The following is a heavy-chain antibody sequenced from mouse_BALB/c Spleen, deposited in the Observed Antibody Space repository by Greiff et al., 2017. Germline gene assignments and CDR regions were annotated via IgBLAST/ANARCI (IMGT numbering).Heavy chain of an antibody. D-gene: IGHD1-1*01. CDR1: GYSFTGYY. J-gene: IGHJ3*01. V-gene: IGHV1S34*01. CDR3: ARRDYYGSSPWFAY. CDR2: ISCYNGAT. Sequence: LVKTGASVKISCKASGYSFTGYYMHWVKQSHGKSLEWIGYISCYNGATSYNQKFKGKATFTVDTSSSTAYMQFNSLTSEDSAVYYCARRDYYGSSPWFAYWGQGTLVTVSA.